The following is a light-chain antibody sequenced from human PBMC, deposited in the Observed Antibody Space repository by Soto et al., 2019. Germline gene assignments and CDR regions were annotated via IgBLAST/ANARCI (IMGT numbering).Light chain of an antibody. V-gene: IGKV1-8*01. J-gene: IGKJ2*01. CDR2: AAS. CDR1: QGISSY. Sequence: AIRMTQSPSSFSASTGDRVTITCRASQGISSYLAWYQQKPGKAPKLLIYAASTVQSGVPSRFSGSGSGTDFTLTISCLQSEDFATYYCQQYYSYPQTFGQGTKVDIK. CDR3: QQYYSYPQT.